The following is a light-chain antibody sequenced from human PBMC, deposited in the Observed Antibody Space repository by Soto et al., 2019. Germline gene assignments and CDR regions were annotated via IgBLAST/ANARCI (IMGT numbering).Light chain of an antibody. Sequence: DIVMTQSPLSLPLTPGEPASISCRPTQSLLHSNGYNYLDWYLQKPGQSPXLLIYLGSNRASGVPDRFGGSGSGTDFTLKIRRVEAEDVGVYYCMQALQTPAFGQGTKVDIK. J-gene: IGKJ1*01. CDR2: LGS. CDR3: MQALQTPA. V-gene: IGKV2-28*01. CDR1: QSLLHSNGYNY.